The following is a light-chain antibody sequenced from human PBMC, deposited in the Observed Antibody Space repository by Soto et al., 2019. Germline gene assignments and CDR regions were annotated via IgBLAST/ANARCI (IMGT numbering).Light chain of an antibody. CDR1: SSDIGAYNY. V-gene: IGLV2-14*03. CDR3: SSYTSSLIPV. J-gene: IGLJ2*01. Sequence: QSALTQPASVSGSPGQSITISCTGTSSDIGAYNYVSWYQQRPGKAPKLIIFDVSDRPSGVSNRFSGSKSGNTASLTISGLQPEDEAAYFCSSYTSSLIPVFGGGTKVTVL. CDR2: DVS.